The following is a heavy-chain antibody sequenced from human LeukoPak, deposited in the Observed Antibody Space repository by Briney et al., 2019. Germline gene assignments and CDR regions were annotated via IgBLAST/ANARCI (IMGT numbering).Heavy chain of an antibody. V-gene: IGHV4-39*01. CDR1: GGSISSSSYY. CDR2: IYYSGST. CDR3: ARHTYYYDSSGEGNWFDP. D-gene: IGHD3-22*01. J-gene: IGHJ5*02. Sequence: SETLSLTCTVSGGSISSSSYYWGWIRQPPGKGLEWIGSIYYSGSTYYNPSLKSRVTISVDTSKNQFSLKLSSVTAADTAVYYCARHTYYYDSSGEGNWFDPWGQGTLVTVSS.